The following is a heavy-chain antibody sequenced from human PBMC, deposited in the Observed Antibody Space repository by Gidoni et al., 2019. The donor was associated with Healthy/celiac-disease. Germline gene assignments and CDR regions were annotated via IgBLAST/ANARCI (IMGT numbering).Heavy chain of an antibody. V-gene: IGHV4-30-2*01. J-gene: IGHJ4*02. CDR2: IYHSGST. D-gene: IGHD3-3*01. Sequence: QLQLQESGSGLVKPSQTLSLPCAVSGCPISSGGYSWRWIRQPPGKGLEWIGYIYHSGSTYYNPSLKSRVTISVDRSKNQFSLKLSSVTAADTAVYYCARGKGDFWSGYYTDWGQGTLVTVSS. CDR1: GCPISSGGYS. CDR3: ARGKGDFWSGYYTD.